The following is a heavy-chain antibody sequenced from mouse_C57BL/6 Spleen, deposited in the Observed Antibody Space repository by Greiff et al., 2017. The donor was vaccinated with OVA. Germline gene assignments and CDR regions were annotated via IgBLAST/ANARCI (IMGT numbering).Heavy chain of an antibody. D-gene: IGHD2-5*01. CDR3: AREAYSKRHFDY. V-gene: IGHV5-17*01. Sequence: EVKLVESGGGLVKPGGSLKLSCAASGFTFSDYGMHWVRQAPEKGLEWVAYISSGSSTIYYADTVKGRFTISRDNAKKTLFLQMTSLRSEDTAMYYCAREAYSKRHFDYWGQGTTLTVSS. CDR2: ISSGSSTI. J-gene: IGHJ2*01. CDR1: GFTFSDYG.